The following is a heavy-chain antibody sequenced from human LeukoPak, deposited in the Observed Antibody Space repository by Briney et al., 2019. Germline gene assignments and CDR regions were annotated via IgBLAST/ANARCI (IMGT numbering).Heavy chain of an antibody. D-gene: IGHD1-7*01. V-gene: IGHV3-30-3*01. CDR3: ARDYWWNYDY. CDR1: GFSYSSFW. J-gene: IGHJ4*02. Sequence: PGGSLRLSCAASGFSYSSFWLSWVRQAPEKGLEWVAVISKDGSDKYYPGSVRGRFTISRDNSKNTIYLQMDSLRAEDTAIYYCARDYWWNYDYWGQGTLVTVSS. CDR2: ISKDGSDK.